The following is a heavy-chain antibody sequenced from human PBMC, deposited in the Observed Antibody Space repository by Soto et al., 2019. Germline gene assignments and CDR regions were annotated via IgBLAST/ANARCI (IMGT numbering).Heavy chain of an antibody. D-gene: IGHD3-10*01. CDR2: IHVGGDYT. CDR1: GFPLDCCA. Sequence: EVQVWESGGDLVQPGGSLRLSYAASGFPLDCCAISWVRQAPGKGLEWVSTIHVGGDYTHYTDSVKGRFTISRDKSGNTLYLQMNSLRAEDTTIYFCTKHSGPGSYTNSSFDVWGRGTLVTVSS. J-gene: IGHJ2*01. V-gene: IGHV3-23*01. CDR3: TKHSGPGSYTNSSFDV.